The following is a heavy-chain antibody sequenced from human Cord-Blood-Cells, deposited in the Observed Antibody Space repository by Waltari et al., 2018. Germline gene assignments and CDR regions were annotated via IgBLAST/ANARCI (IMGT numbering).Heavy chain of an antibody. J-gene: IGHJ4*02. CDR1: GGSFSGYD. CDR2: SNHSGST. D-gene: IGHD2-2*01. Sequence: QVQLQQWGAGLLKPSETLSLTCAVAGGSFSGYDWSGIRQPPGKGLEGIGESNHSGSTNYNPSLKSRVTISVDTSKNQFSLKLSSVTAADTAVYYCARCDIVVVFDYWGQGTLVTVSS. V-gene: IGHV4-34*01. CDR3: ARCDIVVVFDY.